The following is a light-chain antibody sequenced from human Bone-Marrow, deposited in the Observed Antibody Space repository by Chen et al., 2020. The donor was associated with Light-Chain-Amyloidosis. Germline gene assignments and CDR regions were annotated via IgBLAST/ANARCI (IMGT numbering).Light chain of an antibody. Sequence: QSALTQPASVSGSPGQSITISCTGTSSDVGGDNHVSWYQQHPDKAPKLMIYAVTNRPSWVPDRFSGSKSDNTASLTSSGLQTEDEADYCCSSYTITNTLVFGSGTRVTVL. CDR2: AVT. J-gene: IGLJ1*01. CDR1: SSDVGGDNH. V-gene: IGLV2-14*01. CDR3: SSYTITNTLV.